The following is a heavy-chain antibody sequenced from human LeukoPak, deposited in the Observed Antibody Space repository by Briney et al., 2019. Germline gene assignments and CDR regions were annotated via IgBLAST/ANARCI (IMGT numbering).Heavy chain of an antibody. J-gene: IGHJ3*02. Sequence: PSETLSLTCTVSGGSISSYYWSWVRQPPGKGLEWIGYIYYSGSTNYNPSLKSRVTISVDTSKNQFSLKLSSVTAADTAVYYCAREGDSSGYYHDAFDIRGQGTMVTVSS. CDR1: GGSISSYY. CDR3: AREGDSSGYYHDAFDI. V-gene: IGHV4-59*01. D-gene: IGHD3-22*01. CDR2: IYYSGST.